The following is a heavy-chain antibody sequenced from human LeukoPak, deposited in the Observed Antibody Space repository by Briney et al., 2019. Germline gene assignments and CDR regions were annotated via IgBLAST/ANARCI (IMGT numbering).Heavy chain of an antibody. CDR1: GGSISSSSYY. CDR2: IYYSGST. Sequence: SETLSLTCTVSGGSISSSSYYWGWIRQPPGKGLEWIGYIYYSGSTNYNPSLKSRVTISVDTSKNQFSLKLSSVTAADTAVYYCATHGMSGYYHCYYYYYMDVWGKGTTVTVSS. V-gene: IGHV4-61*05. J-gene: IGHJ6*03. D-gene: IGHD3-22*01. CDR3: ATHGMSGYYHCYYYYYMDV.